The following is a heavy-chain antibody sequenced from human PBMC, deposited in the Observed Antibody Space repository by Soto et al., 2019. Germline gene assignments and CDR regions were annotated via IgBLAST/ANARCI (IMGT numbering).Heavy chain of an antibody. CDR1: GFSLTTRGVG. V-gene: IGHV2-5*02. Sequence: QITLKESGPTLVKPTQTLTLTCTFSGFSLTTRGVGVGWIRQPPGKALEWLALIYWDDDEGYSPSLKSRLTITKDTSKSQVVLTRTNMDPVDTATYYCAHRPRGFSYYFDYWGQGTLVTVSS. CDR2: IYWDDDE. J-gene: IGHJ4*02. D-gene: IGHD3-10*01. CDR3: AHRPRGFSYYFDY.